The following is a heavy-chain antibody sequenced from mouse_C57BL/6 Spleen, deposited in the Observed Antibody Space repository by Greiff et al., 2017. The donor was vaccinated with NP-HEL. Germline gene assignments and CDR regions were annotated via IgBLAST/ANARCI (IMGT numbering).Heavy chain of an antibody. CDR3: AINYDSYDRAMDD. CDR2: IHPNSGST. D-gene: IGHD2-12*01. Sequence: QVQLQQPGAELVKPGASVKLSCKASGYTFTSYWMHWVKQRPGQGLEWIGMIHPNSGSTNSNEKFKSKATLTVDKSSSTAYMQLCILIAEDSAVYYCAINYDSYDRAMDDWGQATSVTAAS. J-gene: IGHJ4*01. V-gene: IGHV1-64*01. CDR1: GYTFTSYW.